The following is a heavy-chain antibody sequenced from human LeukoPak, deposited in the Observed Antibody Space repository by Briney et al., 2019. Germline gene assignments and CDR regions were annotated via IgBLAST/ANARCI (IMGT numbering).Heavy chain of an antibody. CDR3: AREDGDAFDI. Sequence: PGGSLRLSCIASGFTFSSYEMDWCRRAPGKGLGWVSYIGSSGGSRYYADSVKGRFTTSRDNAKNSLYLQMNSLRAEDTAVYYCAREDGDAFDIWGQGTMVTVSS. V-gene: IGHV3-48*03. CDR2: IGSSGGSR. J-gene: IGHJ3*02. D-gene: IGHD5-24*01. CDR1: GFTFSSYE.